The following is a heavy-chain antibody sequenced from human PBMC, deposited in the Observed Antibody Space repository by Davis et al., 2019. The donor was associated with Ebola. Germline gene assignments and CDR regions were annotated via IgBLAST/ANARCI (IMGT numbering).Heavy chain of an antibody. CDR2: INSDGSST. CDR3: ALEWWNNWFDP. CDR1: GFTFSSYW. D-gene: IGHD3-3*01. V-gene: IGHV3-74*01. J-gene: IGHJ5*02. Sequence: GESLKISCAASGFTFSSYWMHWVRQAPGKGLVWASRINSDGSSTSYADYVKGRFTISRDNAKNTLYLQMNSLRAEDTAVYYCALEWWNNWFDPWGQGTLVTVSS.